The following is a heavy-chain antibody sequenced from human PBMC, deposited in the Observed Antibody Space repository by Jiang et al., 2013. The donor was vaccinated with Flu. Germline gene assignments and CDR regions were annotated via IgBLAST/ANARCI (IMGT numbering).Heavy chain of an antibody. CDR2: TYYRSKWYN. Sequence: LEWLGRTYYRSKWYNDYAVSVKSRITINPDTSKNQFSLQLNSVTPEDTAVYYCARATVPWIQLPTTPHYFDYWGQETLVTVSS. D-gene: IGHD5-18*01. J-gene: IGHJ4*02. CDR3: ARATVPWIQLPTTPHYFDY. V-gene: IGHV6-1*01.